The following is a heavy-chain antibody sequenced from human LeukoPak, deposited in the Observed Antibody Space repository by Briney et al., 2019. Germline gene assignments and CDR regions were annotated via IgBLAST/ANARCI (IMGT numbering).Heavy chain of an antibody. CDR2: ICYDGSNK. CDR3: GRDQAYFDY. V-gene: IGHV3-33*01. J-gene: IGHJ4*02. Sequence: GGSLRLSCAVSAFTFSSYGMHWVRQAPGKGLEWVAHICYDGSNKYYADSVKGRFTISRDNSTNTLYMHTTSLRTADTAVYYTGRDQAYFDYWGEGTLVTVSS. CDR1: AFTFSSYG.